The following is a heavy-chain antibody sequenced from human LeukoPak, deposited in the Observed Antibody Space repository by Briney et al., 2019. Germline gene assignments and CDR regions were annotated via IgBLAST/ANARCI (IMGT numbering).Heavy chain of an antibody. CDR3: ARDRGIAAAGWFDP. Sequence: GGSLRLSCAASGFTFSSYSTNWVRQAPGKGLEWVSSISSSSSYIYYADSVKGRFTISRDNAKNSLYLQMNSLRAEDTAVYYCARDRGIAAAGWFDPWGQGTLVTVSS. CDR1: GFTFSSYS. CDR2: ISSSSSYI. V-gene: IGHV3-21*01. D-gene: IGHD6-13*01. J-gene: IGHJ5*02.